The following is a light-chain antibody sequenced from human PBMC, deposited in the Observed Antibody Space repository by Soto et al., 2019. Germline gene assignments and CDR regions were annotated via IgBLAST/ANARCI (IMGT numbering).Light chain of an antibody. CDR1: QSVSSN. Sequence: EITHSPATISVSPGERATLSCRASQSVSSNLAWYQQKPGQAPRLLIYGASTRATGIPARFSGSGSGTEFTLTISSLQSEDFAVYYCQQYNNWPPTFGQGTKV. V-gene: IGKV3-15*01. J-gene: IGKJ1*01. CDR3: QQYNNWPPT. CDR2: GAS.